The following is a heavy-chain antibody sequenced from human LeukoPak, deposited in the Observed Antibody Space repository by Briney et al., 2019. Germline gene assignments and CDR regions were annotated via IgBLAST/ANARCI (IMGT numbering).Heavy chain of an antibody. V-gene: IGHV3-21*01. D-gene: IGHD6-13*01. CDR1: GFTFSSYS. J-gene: IGHJ4*02. CDR2: ISSSSSYI. Sequence: SGGSLRLSCAASGFTFSSYSMNWVRQAPGKGLEWVSSISSSSSYIYYADSVKGRFTISRDNAKNSLYLQMNSLRAEDTAVYYCASDSSGWYGYYFDYWGQGTLVTVSS. CDR3: ASDSSGWYGYYFDY.